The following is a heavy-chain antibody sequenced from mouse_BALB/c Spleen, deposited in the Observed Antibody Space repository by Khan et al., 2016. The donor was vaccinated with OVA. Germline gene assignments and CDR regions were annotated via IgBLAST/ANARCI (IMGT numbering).Heavy chain of an antibody. J-gene: IGHJ2*01. CDR2: INTYTGEP. CDR3: ARFHGGY. V-gene: IGHV9-3-1*01. CDR1: GYTFTDYV. Sequence: QIQLVQSGPELKKPGETVKISCKASGYTFTDYVMNWVKQAPGKGLRWMGWINTYTGEPTYADDFKGRFAFSLETSASTASLQINNLKNEDTATYFCARFHGGYWGQGTTLTVSS.